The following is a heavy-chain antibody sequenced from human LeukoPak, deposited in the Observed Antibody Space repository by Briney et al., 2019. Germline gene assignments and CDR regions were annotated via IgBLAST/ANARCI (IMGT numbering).Heavy chain of an antibody. CDR3: SRASKLREFFDY. CDR1: GFTVSSNY. D-gene: IGHD3-10*01. V-gene: IGHV3-66*01. Sequence: AGGSLRLSCAASGFTVSSNYMSWVRQAPGKGLEWVSIIYSGGSTYYADSVKGRFTISRDNSKNTLYLQMNSLKTEDTAVYYCSRASKLREFFDYWGQGTLVTVSS. J-gene: IGHJ4*02. CDR2: IYSGGST.